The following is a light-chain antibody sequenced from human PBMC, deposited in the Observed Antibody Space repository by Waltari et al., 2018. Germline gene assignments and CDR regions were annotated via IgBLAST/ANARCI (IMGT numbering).Light chain of an antibody. V-gene: IGKV1-5*03. CDR2: KAS. CDR1: QTISSW. J-gene: IGKJ1*01. CDR3: QQYNSYPRT. Sequence: DIQMTQSPSTLSASVGARVTVTCRASQTISSWLAWYQQKPGKAPKLLIYKASSLESGVPSRFSGSGSGTEFTLTISSLQPDDFAIYYCQQYNSYPRTFGQGTKVEI.